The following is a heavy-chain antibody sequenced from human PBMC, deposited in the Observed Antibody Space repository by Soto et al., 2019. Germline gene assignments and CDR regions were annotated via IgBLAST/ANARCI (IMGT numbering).Heavy chain of an antibody. CDR1: GYTFTGYY. V-gene: IGHV1-2*02. Sequence: ASVKVSCKASGYTFTGYYMHWVRQAPGQGLEWMGWINPNSGGTNYAQKLQGRVTMTRDTSISTAYMELSRLRSDDTAVYCCAREGPDPYCSSTSCYHFYYGMDVWGQGTSVTVSS. D-gene: IGHD2-2*01. CDR3: AREGPDPYCSSTSCYHFYYGMDV. J-gene: IGHJ6*02. CDR2: INPNSGGT.